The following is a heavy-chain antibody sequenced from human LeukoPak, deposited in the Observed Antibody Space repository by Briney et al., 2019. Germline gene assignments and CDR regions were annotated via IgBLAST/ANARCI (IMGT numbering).Heavy chain of an antibody. J-gene: IGHJ4*02. CDR3: ARDWWDYYDSSGYDY. CDR2: ISYDGSNK. CDR1: GFTFSSYA. V-gene: IGHV3-30*04. Sequence: GGSLRLSCAASGFTFSSYAMHWVRQAPGKGLEWVAVISYDGSNKYYADSVKGRFTISRDNSKNTLYLQMNSLRAEDTAVYYCARDWWDYYDSSGYDYWGQGTLVTVSS. D-gene: IGHD3-22*01.